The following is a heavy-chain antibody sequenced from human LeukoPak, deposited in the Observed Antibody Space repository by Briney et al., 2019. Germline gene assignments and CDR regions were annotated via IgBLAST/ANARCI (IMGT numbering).Heavy chain of an antibody. Sequence: PGRSLRLSCAASGFTFSDYAMHWVRQAPGKGLEWVAVLSYGGTNKYYADSVKGRFTISRDNSKNTMFLQMNSLRAEDTAVYYCARDGDFEKPFFDYWGQGTLVTVSS. V-gene: IGHV3-30-3*01. CDR2: LSYGGTNK. CDR3: ARDGDFEKPFFDY. CDR1: GFTFSDYA. D-gene: IGHD4-17*01. J-gene: IGHJ4*02.